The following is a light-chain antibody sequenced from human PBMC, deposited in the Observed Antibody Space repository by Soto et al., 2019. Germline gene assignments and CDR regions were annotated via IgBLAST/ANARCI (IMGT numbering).Light chain of an antibody. J-gene: IGKJ1*01. CDR1: QSVSSY. CDR2: DAS. V-gene: IGKV3-11*01. Sequence: EIVLTQSPATLSLSPGERATLSCRASQSVSSYLAWYQQKPGQAPRLLIYDASNRATGIPARFSGSGSGTDFTLTISRREPEDFAVYYCQQRSNWPWTFGQGTKVEIK. CDR3: QQRSNWPWT.